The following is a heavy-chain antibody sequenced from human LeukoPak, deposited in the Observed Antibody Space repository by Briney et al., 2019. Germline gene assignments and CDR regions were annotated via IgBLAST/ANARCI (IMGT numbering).Heavy chain of an antibody. CDR2: MNTNSGNT. CDR3: ARGIRYFDWLLARGAYYYYMDV. D-gene: IGHD3-9*01. CDR1: GYTFTSYD. Sequence: ASVKVSCKASGYTFTSYDINWVRQATGQGLEWMGWMNTNSGNTGYAQKFQGRVTITRNTSISTAYMELSSLRSEDAAVYYCARGIRYFDWLLARGAYYYYMDVWGKGTTVTVSS. V-gene: IGHV1-8*03. J-gene: IGHJ6*03.